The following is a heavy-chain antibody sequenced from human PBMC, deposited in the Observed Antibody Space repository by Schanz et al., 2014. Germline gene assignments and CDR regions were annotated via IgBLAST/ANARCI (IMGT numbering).Heavy chain of an antibody. J-gene: IGHJ5*02. CDR1: GFSFSHYW. CDR2: INNAGSDT. V-gene: IGHV3-74*02. Sequence: EVQLVESGGGLVQPGGSLRLSCAASGFSFSHYWMHWVRQGPGSGLVWVSHINNAGSDTAYVDSVKGRFTISRDNTRNTLYLQMNSLSAEDTAVYYCARGAGGLDAWGQGTLVTVSS. CDR3: ARGAGGLDA. D-gene: IGHD3-16*01.